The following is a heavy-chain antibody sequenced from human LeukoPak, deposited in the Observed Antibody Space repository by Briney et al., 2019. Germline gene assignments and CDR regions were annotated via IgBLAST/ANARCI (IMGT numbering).Heavy chain of an antibody. V-gene: IGHV1-8*03. Sequence: GASVKVSCKASGYTFTSYDINWVRQATGQGLEWMGWMNPNSGNTGYAQKFQGRVTITRNTSISTAYMELSSLRSEDMAVYYCARGSISGSFLYYFDYWGQGTLVTVSS. CDR1: GYTFTSYD. J-gene: IGHJ4*02. CDR3: ARGSISGSFLYYFDY. D-gene: IGHD6-19*01. CDR2: MNPNSGNT.